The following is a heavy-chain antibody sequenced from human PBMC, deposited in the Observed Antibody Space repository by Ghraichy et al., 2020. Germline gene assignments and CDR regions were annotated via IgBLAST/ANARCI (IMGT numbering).Heavy chain of an antibody. J-gene: IGHJ4*02. CDR3: ARWGRARSYYDILTGYSPEGYFDY. CDR1: GGSISSGGYY. CDR2: IYYSGST. D-gene: IGHD3-9*01. V-gene: IGHV4-31*03. Sequence: SETLSLTCTVSGGSISSGGYYWSWIRQHPGKGLEWIGYIYYSGSTYYNPSLKSRVTISVDTSKNQFSLKLSSVTAADTAVYYCARWGRARSYYDILTGYSPEGYFDYWGQGTLVTVSS.